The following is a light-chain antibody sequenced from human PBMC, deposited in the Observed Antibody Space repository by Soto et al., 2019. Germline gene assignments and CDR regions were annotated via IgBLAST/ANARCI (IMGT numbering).Light chain of an antibody. CDR3: QQYSTSPWT. CDR1: QSVRSNY. V-gene: IGKV3-20*01. J-gene: IGKJ1*01. Sequence: EIVLTQSPGTLTLSPGERATLSCRASQSVRSNYLAWYQQGPGQAPRLLIFAASSRAPGIPDSFSGSGSGTDFPLTISRLEPEDFAVYYCQQYSTSPWTFGQGTKVDIK. CDR2: AAS.